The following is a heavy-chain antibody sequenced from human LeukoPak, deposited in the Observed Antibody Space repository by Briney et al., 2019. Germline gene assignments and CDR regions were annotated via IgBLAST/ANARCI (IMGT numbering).Heavy chain of an antibody. CDR1: GFTLSVSA. CDR3: TSGRKATLGYYYYYYIDV. J-gene: IGHJ6*03. Sequence: GRSLRLSCAASGFTLSVSAMYWVRQASGKGLEWVGRIRNRANSYATAYAASVKGRFIISRDDSRNTAYLQMNRLKTEDTAVYYCTSGRKATLGYYYYYYIDVWGKGTTVTVSS. V-gene: IGHV3-73*01. CDR2: IRNRANSYAT.